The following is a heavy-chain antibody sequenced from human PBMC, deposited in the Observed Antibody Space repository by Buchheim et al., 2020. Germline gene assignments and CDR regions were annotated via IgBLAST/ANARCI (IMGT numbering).Heavy chain of an antibody. V-gene: IGHV3-74*03. CDR2: VNNDGSSA. J-gene: IGHJ4*02. CDR1: GFSFSSYW. D-gene: IGHD4-23*01. CDR3: TRAVVETYFDS. Sequence: EVKLVESGGGYVLRGGSLSLSCEASGFSFSSYWMHWVRQVPGKGLEWVSHVNNDGSSATYADSVKGRFIISRDNARNILYLQMNSLRAEDTAVYYCTRAVVETYFDSWGQGTL.